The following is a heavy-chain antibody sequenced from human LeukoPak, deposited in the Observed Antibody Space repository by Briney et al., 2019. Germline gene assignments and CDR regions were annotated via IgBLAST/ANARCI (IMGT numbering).Heavy chain of an antibody. CDR3: ASATTYCGGDCYPLDAFDI. CDR2: INPNSGGT. D-gene: IGHD2-21*02. V-gene: IGHV1-2*02. CDR1: GYTFTGYC. J-gene: IGHJ3*02. Sequence: GASVKVSCKASGYTFTGYCMHWVRQAPGQGLEWMGWINPNSGGTNYAQKFLGRITMTRDTSISTAYMELSRLRSDDTAVYYCASATTYCGGDCYPLDAFDIWGQGTMVTVSS.